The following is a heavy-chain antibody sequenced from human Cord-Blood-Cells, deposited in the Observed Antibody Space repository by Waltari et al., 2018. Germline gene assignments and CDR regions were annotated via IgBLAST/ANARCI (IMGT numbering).Heavy chain of an antibody. J-gene: IGHJ3*02. Sequence: QVQLQESGPGLVKPSQTLSLTCTVSGGSISSGDYYGSWRCQPPETGLEWIGYIYYSGSTYYNPSLKSRVTISVDTSKNQFSLKLSSVTAADTAVYYCARTLPITIFGVVIRHDAFDIWGQGTMVTVSS. CDR1: GGSISSGDYY. V-gene: IGHV4-30-4*08. CDR2: IYYSGST. D-gene: IGHD3-3*01. CDR3: ARTLPITIFGVVIRHDAFDI.